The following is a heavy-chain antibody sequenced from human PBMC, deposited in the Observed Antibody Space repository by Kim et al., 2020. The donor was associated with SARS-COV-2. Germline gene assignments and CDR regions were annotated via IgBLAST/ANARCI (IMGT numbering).Heavy chain of an antibody. CDR2: INPNSGGT. J-gene: IGHJ4*02. Sequence: ASVKVSCKASGYTFTGYYMHWVRQAPGQGLEWMGWINPNSGGTNYAQKFQGRVTMTRDTSISTAYMELSRLTSDDTAVYYCAAGAKWLVGGDYFDYWGQGTLVTVSS. CDR3: AAGAKWLVGGDYFDY. V-gene: IGHV1-2*02. D-gene: IGHD6-19*01. CDR1: GYTFTGYY.